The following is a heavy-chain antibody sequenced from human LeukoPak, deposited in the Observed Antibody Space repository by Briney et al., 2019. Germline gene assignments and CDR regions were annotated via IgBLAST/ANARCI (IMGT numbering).Heavy chain of an antibody. D-gene: IGHD4-17*01. Sequence: ASVKVSCKASGYTSTSYFMHWVRQAPGQGLEWMGIINPSGGGTSYAQKFQGRVTMTRDTSTSTVYMELSSLRSEDTAVYYCARRGDYGDSLSYYTMDVWGQGTTVTVSS. CDR1: GYTSTSYF. V-gene: IGHV1-46*01. CDR3: ARRGDYGDSLSYYTMDV. J-gene: IGHJ6*02. CDR2: INPSGGGT.